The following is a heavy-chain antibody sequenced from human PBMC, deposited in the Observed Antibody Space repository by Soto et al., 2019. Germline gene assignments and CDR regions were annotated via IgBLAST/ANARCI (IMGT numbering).Heavy chain of an antibody. D-gene: IGHD1-20*01. J-gene: IGHJ5*02. CDR1: GGSISSGGYY. V-gene: IGHV4-31*03. Sequence: QVQLQESGPGLVKPSQTLSLTCTVSGGSISSGGYYWSWIRQHPGKGLEWIWYIYYSGSTYYNPSLTSRVTISVETSKNQFSLKLSSVTAADTAVYYCARVGGINWFDPWGQGTLVTVSS. CDR3: ARVGGINWFDP. CDR2: IYYSGST.